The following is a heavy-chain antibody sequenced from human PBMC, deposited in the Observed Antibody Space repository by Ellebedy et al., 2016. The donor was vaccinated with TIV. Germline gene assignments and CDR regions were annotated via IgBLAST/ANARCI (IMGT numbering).Heavy chain of an antibody. Sequence: GGSLRLSXAASGFTFSSYGMHWVRQAPGKGLEWVAVIWYDGSNKYYADSVKGRFTISRDNSKNTLYLQMNSLRAEDTAVYYCAKDLLEPWGDDSSGYYRYYYYGMDVWGQGTTVTVSS. CDR1: GFTFSSYG. J-gene: IGHJ6*02. D-gene: IGHD3-22*01. CDR2: IWYDGSNK. V-gene: IGHV3-30*02. CDR3: AKDLLEPWGDDSSGYYRYYYYGMDV.